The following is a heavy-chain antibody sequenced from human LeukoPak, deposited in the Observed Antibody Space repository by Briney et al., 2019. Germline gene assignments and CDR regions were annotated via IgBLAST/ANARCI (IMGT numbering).Heavy chain of an antibody. CDR1: GFTFSDYY. D-gene: IGHD6-13*01. V-gene: IGHV3-11*01. CDR3: ARDQGYSPAAPGGYYFDC. Sequence: GGSLRLSCAASGFTFSDYYMSWIRQAPGKGLEWVAYISSSGSTIYYADSVKGRFTISRDNAKNSLYLQMNSLRAEDTAVYYCARDQGYSPAAPGGYYFDCWGQGTLVTVSS. CDR2: ISSSGSTI. J-gene: IGHJ4*02.